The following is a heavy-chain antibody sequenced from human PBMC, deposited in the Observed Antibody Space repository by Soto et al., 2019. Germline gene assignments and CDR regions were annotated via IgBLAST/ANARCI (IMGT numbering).Heavy chain of an antibody. V-gene: IGHV1-18*01. CDR3: VKDRDSNSWPSRDV. D-gene: IGHD3-22*01. CDR2: ISPNSGNT. Sequence: WASVKVSCKASGGTFSSYAISWVRQAPGQGLECMGWISPNSGNTRYAQKLQDRVIMTTDTSTSTAYMELRSLRSDDTAVYYCVKDRDSNSWPSRDVWGPGTTVTVSS. CDR1: GGTFSSYA. J-gene: IGHJ6*02.